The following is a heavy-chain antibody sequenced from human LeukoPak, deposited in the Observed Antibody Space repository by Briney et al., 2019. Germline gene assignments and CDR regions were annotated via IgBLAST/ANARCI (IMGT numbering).Heavy chain of an antibody. CDR1: GGSFSGYY. J-gene: IGHJ6*04. CDR2: INHSGST. CDR3: ARVRNYYYGMDV. V-gene: IGHV4-34*01. Sequence: SETLSLTCAVYGGSFSGYYWSWIRQPPGKGLEWIGEINHSGSTNYNPSLKSRVTISVDTSKNQFSLKLSSVTAADTAVCYCARVRNYYYGMDVWGKGTTVTVSS.